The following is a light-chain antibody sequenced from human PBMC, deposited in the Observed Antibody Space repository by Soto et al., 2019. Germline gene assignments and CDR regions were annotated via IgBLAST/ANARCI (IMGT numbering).Light chain of an antibody. CDR2: GAT. CDR3: QQYNNWPRT. CDR1: QSVRIL. V-gene: IGKV3-15*01. J-gene: IGKJ1*01. Sequence: ERVMTQSRATLSVSSGERSTLSGMASQSVRILLEWYQQKPGQAPRLVIHGATTRATGIPARSSGSGSGTEFTLTISSLQSEDFEVYYCQQYNNWPRTFGQGTKVDIK.